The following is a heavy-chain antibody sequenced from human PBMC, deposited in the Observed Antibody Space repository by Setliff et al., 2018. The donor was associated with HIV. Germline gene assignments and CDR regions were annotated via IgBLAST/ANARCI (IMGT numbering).Heavy chain of an antibody. CDR3: ARVSITYWYSIPRDYYYYMDV. CDR2: IYTSGST. Sequence: LTCTVSAGTVSGGSVSRGRYYWSWIRQPAGKGLEWIGRIYTSGSTNYNPSLKSRVTISVDTSKNQFSLKLSSVTAADTAVYYCARVSITYWYSIPRDYYYYMDVWGEGTTVTVSS. CDR1: GGSVSRGRYY. J-gene: IGHJ6*03. V-gene: IGHV4-61*02. D-gene: IGHD2-8*02.